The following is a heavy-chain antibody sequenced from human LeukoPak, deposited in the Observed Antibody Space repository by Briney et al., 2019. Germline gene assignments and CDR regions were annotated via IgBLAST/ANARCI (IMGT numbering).Heavy chain of an antibody. CDR3: ARVGSEVVINLNWFDP. Sequence: VASVKVSCKASGYSFTTYAITWVRQAPGQGLEWMGWISAYNGNTNYAQKLQGRVTMTTDTSTSTAYMELRSLRSDDTAVYYCARVGSEVVINLNWFDPWGQGTLVTVSS. CDR2: ISAYNGNT. V-gene: IGHV1-18*01. J-gene: IGHJ5*02. D-gene: IGHD3-22*01. CDR1: GYSFTTYA.